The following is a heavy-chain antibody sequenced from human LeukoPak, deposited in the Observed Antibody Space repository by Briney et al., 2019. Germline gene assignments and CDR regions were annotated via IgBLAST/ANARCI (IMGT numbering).Heavy chain of an antibody. J-gene: IGHJ4*02. CDR1: GGSISSGGFY. V-gene: IGHV4-31*03. Sequence: TLSLTCTVSGGSISSGGFYWTWIRQHPGTGLEWIGYVYHTGSTIYTPSLKSRLTMSVDTSKNQFSLKLSSVTAADTAVYYCVKGTPFDYWGQGILVTVPS. CDR2: VYHTGST. CDR3: VKGTPFDY.